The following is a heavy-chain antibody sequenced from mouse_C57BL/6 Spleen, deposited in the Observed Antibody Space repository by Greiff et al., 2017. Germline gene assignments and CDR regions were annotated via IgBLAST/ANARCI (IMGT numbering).Heavy chain of an antibody. Sequence: QVQLKESGAELVRPGASVKLSCTASGYTFTDYYINWVKQRPGQGLEWIARIYPVSGTTSYTEKFKGKATLTAEKSSSTAYMQLSSLTSEDSAVYFCASAGTTMVTTTWGQGTTLTVSS. D-gene: IGHD2-2*01. CDR3: ASAGTTMVTTT. CDR1: GYTFTDYY. J-gene: IGHJ2*01. CDR2: IYPVSGTT. V-gene: IGHV1-76*01.